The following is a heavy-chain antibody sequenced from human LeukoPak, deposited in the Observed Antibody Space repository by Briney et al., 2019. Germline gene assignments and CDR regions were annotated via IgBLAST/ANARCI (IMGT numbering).Heavy chain of an antibody. CDR3: ARALRFSEWIHDAFDI. J-gene: IGHJ3*02. CDR2: INPNSGGT. CDR1: GYTFTGYY. Sequence: ASVKVSCKASGYTFTGYYMHWVRQAPRQELEWMGRINPNSGGTNYAQKFQGRVTMTRDTSISTAYMELSRLRSDDTAVYYCARALRFSEWIHDAFDIWGQGTMVTVSS. D-gene: IGHD3-3*01. V-gene: IGHV1-2*06.